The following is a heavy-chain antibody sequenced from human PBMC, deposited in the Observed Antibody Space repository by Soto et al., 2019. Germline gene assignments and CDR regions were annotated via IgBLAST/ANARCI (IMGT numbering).Heavy chain of an antibody. V-gene: IGHV3-23*01. CDR2: ISGSGGST. J-gene: IGHJ4*02. D-gene: IGHD3-3*01. CDR3: ATGGVVSYTDTISIFEG. CDR1: GFTFSNYA. Sequence: GALRLSCAASGFTFSNYAMSWVRQAPGKGLGWVSSISGSGGSTYYADSVKGRFIISRDNSKNTLYLQMNSLRDEDTAVYCCATGGVVSYTDTISIFEGWGEGT.